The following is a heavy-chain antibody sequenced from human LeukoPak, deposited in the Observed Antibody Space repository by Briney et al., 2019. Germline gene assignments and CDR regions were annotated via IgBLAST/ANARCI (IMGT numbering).Heavy chain of an antibody. J-gene: IGHJ6*03. D-gene: IGHD2-8*01. CDR2: IHSGGST. Sequence: GGSLRLSCAASGFTVTSNYMNWVRQAPGKGLEWVSVIHSGGSTYYADSVKGRFTISRDNSKNTLYLQMNSQRAEDTALYYCARRFCANGVCYTGYMDVWGKGTTVAVSS. CDR3: ARRFCANGVCYTGYMDV. CDR1: GFTVTSNY. V-gene: IGHV3-66*02.